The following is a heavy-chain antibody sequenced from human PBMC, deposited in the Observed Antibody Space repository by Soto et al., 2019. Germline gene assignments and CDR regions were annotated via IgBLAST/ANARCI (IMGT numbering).Heavy chain of an antibody. CDR2: IYHSGST. Sequence: QLQLQESGSGLVKPSQTLSLTCAVSGGSISSGGYSWIWIRQPSGKGLEWIGYIYHSGSTYYSPSLKSRVTISVDRSKNQFSLKLSSVTAADTAVYYCASRPSGSGFDPWGQGTLVTVSS. V-gene: IGHV4-30-2*01. D-gene: IGHD1-26*01. CDR1: GGSISSGGYS. CDR3: ASRPSGSGFDP. J-gene: IGHJ5*02.